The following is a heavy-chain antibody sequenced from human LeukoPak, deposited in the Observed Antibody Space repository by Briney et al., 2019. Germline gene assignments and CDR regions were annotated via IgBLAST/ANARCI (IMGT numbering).Heavy chain of an antibody. CDR1: GFTVSINY. D-gene: IGHD1-26*01. V-gene: IGHV3-66*03. J-gene: IGHJ5*02. CDR2: IYSSGGT. CDR3: AKGQMAGATQP. Sequence: GGSLRLSCAASGFTVSINYMSWVRQAPGKGLEWVSVIYSSGGTSYADSVKGRFTISRDNSKNTLYLQMNSLRAEDTAVYYCAKGQMAGATQPWGQGTLVTVSS.